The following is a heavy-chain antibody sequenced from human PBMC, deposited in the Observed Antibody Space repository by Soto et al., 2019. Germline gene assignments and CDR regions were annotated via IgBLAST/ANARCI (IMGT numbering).Heavy chain of an antibody. CDR1: GFTFSSHV. D-gene: IGHD5-12*01. Sequence: EVQLLESGGDLVHPGGSLRLSCAASGFTFSSHVMNWVRQSPGKGLEWVSVISSGGYTTYYADSVKGRFTISRDDSKNTLYLHMNGLRAEDTAVYYCARRNIGSGDDYGFLDYWGQGTLVTVSS. J-gene: IGHJ4*02. CDR2: ISSGGYTT. CDR3: ARRNIGSGDDYGFLDY. V-gene: IGHV3-23*01.